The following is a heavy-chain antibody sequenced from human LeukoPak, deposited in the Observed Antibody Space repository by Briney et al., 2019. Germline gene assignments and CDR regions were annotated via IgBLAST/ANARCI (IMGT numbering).Heavy chain of an antibody. V-gene: IGHV1-8*01. CDR3: ASGRYYHYFGTDV. D-gene: IGHD3-10*01. J-gene: IGHJ6*02. Sequence: ASVRVSCKASGDIFTTYDVHWVRQASGQGLEWMGWMNPKSGDRGYAQKFQDRVAMTMNNSIRTAYMELRGLQPEDTAVYYCASGRYYHYFGTDVWGQGTTVIVSS. CDR2: MNPKSGDR. CDR1: GDIFTTYD.